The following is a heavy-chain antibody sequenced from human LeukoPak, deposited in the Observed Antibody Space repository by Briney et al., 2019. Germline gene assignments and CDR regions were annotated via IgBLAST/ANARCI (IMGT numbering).Heavy chain of an antibody. D-gene: IGHD3-3*01. V-gene: IGHV3-43*02. CDR1: GFTFDAYA. J-gene: IGHJ4*02. CDR2: ISGDGGST. Sequence: PGGSLRLSCAASGFTFDAYAMHWVRQAQGKGLGWVSLISGDGGSTYYADSVKGRFTISRDNSKNSLYLQMNSLRTEDTALYYCAKGAWSFGYFDYWGQGTLVTVSS. CDR3: AKGAWSFGYFDY.